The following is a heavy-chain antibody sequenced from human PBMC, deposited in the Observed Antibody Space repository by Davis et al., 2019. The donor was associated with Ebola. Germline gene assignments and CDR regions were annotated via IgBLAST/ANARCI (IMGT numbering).Heavy chain of an antibody. Sequence: PSETLSLTCTVSGGSISSYYWSWIRQPAGKGLERIGRIYSSGSINYNPSLKSRVTMSVDTSKNQFALKLMSVTAADTAVYYCARDLGGLRWAALDYWGQGTLVTVSS. J-gene: IGHJ4*02. CDR3: ARDLGGLRWAALDY. V-gene: IGHV4-4*07. CDR1: GGSISSYY. CDR2: IYSSGSI. D-gene: IGHD3-16*01.